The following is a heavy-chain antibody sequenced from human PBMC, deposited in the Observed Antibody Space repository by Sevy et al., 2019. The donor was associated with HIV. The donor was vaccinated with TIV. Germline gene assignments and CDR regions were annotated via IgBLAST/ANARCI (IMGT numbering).Heavy chain of an antibody. CDR1: GFNFDDYG. CDR2: INWNGASR. CDR3: AVHSIAAHDDY. D-gene: IGHD6-13*01. J-gene: IGHJ4*02. V-gene: IGHV3-20*04. Sequence: GGSLRLSCAASGFNFDDYGMSWVRQAPGKGLEWVSSINWNGASRGYAASVKGRFTISRDNAKNSLYLQMNSLRAEDTALYYCAVHSIAAHDDYWGQGTLVTVSS.